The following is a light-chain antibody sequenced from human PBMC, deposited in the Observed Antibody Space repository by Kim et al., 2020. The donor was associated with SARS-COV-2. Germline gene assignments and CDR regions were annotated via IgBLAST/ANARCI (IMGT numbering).Light chain of an antibody. J-gene: IGKJ4*01. CDR3: QQRSNWPPVT. Sequence: PGRGATLSCGARHNIVKYLAWYQQKPGQAPRLLIYEISNRATGIPARFSGTGSGTDFTLTISTLEPEDFAVYYCQQRSNWPPVTFGAGTKVDIK. CDR2: EIS. CDR1: HNIVKY. V-gene: IGKV3-11*01.